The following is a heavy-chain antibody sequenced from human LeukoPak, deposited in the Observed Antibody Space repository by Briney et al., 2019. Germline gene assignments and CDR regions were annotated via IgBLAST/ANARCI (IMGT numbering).Heavy chain of an antibody. CDR2: IYSGDSGVST. CDR3: ARGGTTGTTWPYYFDY. CDR1: GFSVSNTY. Sequence: PGGSLRLSCAASGFSVSNTYMSWVRQAPGKGLEWVSVIYSGDSGVSTYYADSVKGRFTISRHNSKNTLYLQMSSLRAEDTAVYYCARGGTTGTTWPYYFDYWGQGTLVTVSS. D-gene: IGHD1-1*01. J-gene: IGHJ4*02. V-gene: IGHV3-53*04.